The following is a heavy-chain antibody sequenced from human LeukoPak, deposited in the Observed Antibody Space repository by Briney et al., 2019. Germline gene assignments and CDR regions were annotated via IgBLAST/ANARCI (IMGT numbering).Heavy chain of an antibody. CDR3: ARESSRYPYYFDY. CDR2: IYISGST. Sequence: SETLSLTCAVSGYSISSGYHWAWIRQPPGKGLEWIGRIYISGSTNYNPSLKSRVTMSLDTSKNQFSVKLTSVTAADTAVYYCARESSRYPYYFDYWGQGTLVTVSS. CDR1: GYSISSGYH. D-gene: IGHD3-22*01. V-gene: IGHV4-38-2*02. J-gene: IGHJ4*02.